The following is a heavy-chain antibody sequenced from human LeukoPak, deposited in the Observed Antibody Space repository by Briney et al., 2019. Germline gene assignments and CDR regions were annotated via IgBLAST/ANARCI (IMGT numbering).Heavy chain of an antibody. CDR2: IIPVFGTA. J-gene: IGHJ6*03. CDR1: GGTFSSYA. CDR3: ARYGIAAGKYYYYMDV. D-gene: IGHD6-13*01. V-gene: IGHV1-69*06. Sequence: SVKVSCKASGGTFSSYAISWVRQAPGQGLEWMGGIIPVFGTANYAQKFQGRVTITADKSTSTAYMELSSLRSEDTAVYYWARYGIAAGKYYYYMDVWGKGPTVTVSS.